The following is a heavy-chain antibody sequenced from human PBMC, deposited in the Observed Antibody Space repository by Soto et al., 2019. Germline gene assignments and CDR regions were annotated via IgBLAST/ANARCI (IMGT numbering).Heavy chain of an antibody. CDR1: GGSISSGGSS. J-gene: IGHJ5*02. CDR2: IYHSGST. CDR3: ARDNAAAAGTMDWFDP. D-gene: IGHD6-13*01. Sequence: PSETLSLTCAVSGGSISSGGSSWSWIRQPPGKGLEWIGYIYHSGSTYYNPSLKSRVTISVDTSKNQFSLKLSSVTAADTAVYYCARDNAAAAGTMDWFDPWGQGTLVTVSP. V-gene: IGHV4-30-2*01.